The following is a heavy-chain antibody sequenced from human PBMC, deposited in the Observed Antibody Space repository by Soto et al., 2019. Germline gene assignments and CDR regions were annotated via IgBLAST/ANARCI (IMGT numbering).Heavy chain of an antibody. CDR3: ARDFDMVVPPAPAY. CDR1: GFTFSSYG. Sequence: GGSLRLSCAASGFTFSSYGMHWVRQAPGKGLEWVAVIWYDGSNKYYADSVKGRFTISRDNSKNTLYLQMNSLRAEDTAVYYCARDFDMVVPPAPAYWGQGTLVTVSS. J-gene: IGHJ4*02. V-gene: IGHV3-33*01. CDR2: IWYDGSNK. D-gene: IGHD2-2*01.